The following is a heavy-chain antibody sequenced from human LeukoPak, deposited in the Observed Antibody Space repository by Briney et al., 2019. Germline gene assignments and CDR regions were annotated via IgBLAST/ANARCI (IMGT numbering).Heavy chain of an antibody. V-gene: IGHV1-24*01. Sequence: ASVKVSCKVSRDSLTDLSMHWVRQAPGKGLEWMGGSDLEDGETVYAQKFEDRLIVTEDTSTGTAYMELRSLTSEDTALYYCATGASTAMRGLDVWGQGTTVTVSS. J-gene: IGHJ6*02. D-gene: IGHD2-2*01. CDR3: ATGASTAMRGLDV. CDR2: SDLEDGET. CDR1: RDSLTDLS.